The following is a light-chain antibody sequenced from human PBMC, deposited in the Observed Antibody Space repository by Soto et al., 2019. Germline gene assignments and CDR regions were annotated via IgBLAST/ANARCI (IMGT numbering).Light chain of an antibody. CDR3: AAWDDSLNGPV. CDR1: SSNIGSNT. V-gene: IGLV1-44*01. CDR2: SNN. Sequence: QSVLTQPPSASGTPGQRVTISCSGSSSNIGSNTVNSYQQLPGTAPKRLIYSNNQWPSGVPDRFSGSKSGTSASLAISGLQSEDEADYYCAAWDDSLNGPVFGGGTKLTVL. J-gene: IGLJ3*02.